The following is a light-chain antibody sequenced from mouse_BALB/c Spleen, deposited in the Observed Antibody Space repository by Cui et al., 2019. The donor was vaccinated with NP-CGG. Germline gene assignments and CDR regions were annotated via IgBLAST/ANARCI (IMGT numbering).Light chain of an antibody. V-gene: IGLV1*01. Sequence: QAVLPQESALTPSPGETVTLTCRSSTGAVTTSNYANWVQEKPDHLFTGLIGGTNNRAPGVPARFSGSLIGDEAALTITGAQTEDEAMYFCSLWYSNHWVFGGGTKLTVL. CDR3: SLWYSNHWV. CDR1: TGAVTTSNY. J-gene: IGLJ1*01. CDR2: GTN.